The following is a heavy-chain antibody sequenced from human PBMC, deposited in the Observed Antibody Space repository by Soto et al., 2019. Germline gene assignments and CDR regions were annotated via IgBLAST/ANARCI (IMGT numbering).Heavy chain of an antibody. V-gene: IGHV4-61*01. Sequence: QVQLQESGPGLVRPSETLSLTCTVSGDSVSSSSYYWSWIRQPPGKGLEWIGYIYHNGSTNYNPSLKRGVTISVDTSKNQISLKLSSVTAADTAMYYCARDRRGYCTGGSCSPHYYYGMDVWGQGTTVTVSS. D-gene: IGHD2-15*01. CDR2: IYHNGST. J-gene: IGHJ6*02. CDR1: GDSVSSSSYY. CDR3: ARDRRGYCTGGSCSPHYYYGMDV.